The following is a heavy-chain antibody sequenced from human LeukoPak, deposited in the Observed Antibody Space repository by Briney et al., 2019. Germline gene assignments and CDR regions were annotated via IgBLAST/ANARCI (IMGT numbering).Heavy chain of an antibody. D-gene: IGHD3-22*01. CDR2: IIPIFGTA. J-gene: IGHJ6*02. CDR1: GGTFSSYA. CDR3: ARDPGMIVVVITTYYYYGMDV. Sequence: SVKVSCKASGGTFSSYAISWVRQAPGQGLEWMGGIIPIFGTANYAQKFQGRVTITADESRSTAYMEMSSLRSEDTAVYYCARDPGMIVVVITTYYYYGMDVWGQGTTVTVSS. V-gene: IGHV1-69*13.